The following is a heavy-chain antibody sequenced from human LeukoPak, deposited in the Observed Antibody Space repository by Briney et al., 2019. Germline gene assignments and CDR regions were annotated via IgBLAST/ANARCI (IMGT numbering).Heavy chain of an antibody. Sequence: SVKVSCKASRGTFSSYAISWVRQAPGQGLEWMGRIIPIFGTANYAQKFQGRVTITADESTSTAYMELSSLRSEDTAVYYCARDRPGRYCSTTSCYNASPFDPWGQGTLVTVSS. CDR2: IIPIFGTA. CDR1: RGTFSSYA. CDR3: ARDRPGRYCSTTSCYNASPFDP. D-gene: IGHD2-2*02. V-gene: IGHV1-69*13. J-gene: IGHJ5*02.